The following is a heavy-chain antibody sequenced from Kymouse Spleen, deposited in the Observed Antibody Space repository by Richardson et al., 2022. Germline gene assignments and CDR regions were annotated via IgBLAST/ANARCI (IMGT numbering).Heavy chain of an antibody. CDR3: AKDKRDSSSSYFDY. D-gene: IGHD6-13*01. CDR1: GFTFDDYA. CDR2: ISWNSGSI. V-gene: IGHV3-9*01. J-gene: IGHJ4*02. Sequence: EVQLVESGGGLVQPGRSLRLSCAASGFTFDDYAMHWVRQAPGKGLEWVSGISWNSGSIGYADSVKGRFTISRDNAKNSLYLQMNSLRAEDTALYYCAKDKRDSSSSYFDYWGQGTLVTVSS.